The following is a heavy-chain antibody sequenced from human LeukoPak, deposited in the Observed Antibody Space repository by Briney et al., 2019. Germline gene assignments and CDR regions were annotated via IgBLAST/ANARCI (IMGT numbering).Heavy chain of an antibody. CDR2: ISSSSSLI. D-gene: IGHD6-19*01. V-gene: IGHV3-48*04. CDR3: AKVRPTRFVESSGWLELGY. J-gene: IGHJ4*02. CDR1: GFTFSNYG. Sequence: GGSLRLSCAASGFTFSNYGMNWVRQAPGKGLEWISYISSSSSLIYYADSVKGRFTISRDNSKNSLYLQMNSLRTEDTAFYYCAKVRPTRFVESSGWLELGYWGQGTLVTVSS.